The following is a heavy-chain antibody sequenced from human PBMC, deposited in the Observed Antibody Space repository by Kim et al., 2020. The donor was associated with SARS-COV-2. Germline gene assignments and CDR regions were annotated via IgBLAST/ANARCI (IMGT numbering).Heavy chain of an antibody. V-gene: IGHV4-39*07. Sequence: SRVTISVDTSKNQFSLKLSSVTAADTAVYYCAREGRYFDWLSIHNWYFDLWGRGTLVTVSS. J-gene: IGHJ2*01. CDR3: AREGRYFDWLSIHNWYFDL. D-gene: IGHD3-9*01.